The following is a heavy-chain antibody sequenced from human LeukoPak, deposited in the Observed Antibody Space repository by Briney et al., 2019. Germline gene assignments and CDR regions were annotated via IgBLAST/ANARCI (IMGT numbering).Heavy chain of an antibody. CDR2: IYYSGST. CDR3: VRGYDFWSGYEAFDI. CDR1: GGSISSYY. Sequence: PSETLSLTCTVSGGSISSYYWSWIRQPPGKGLEWIGYIYYSGSTNYNPSLKSRVTISVDTSKNQFSLKLSSVTAADTAVYYCVRGYDFWSGYEAFDIWGQGTMVTVSS. V-gene: IGHV4-59*01. D-gene: IGHD3-3*01. J-gene: IGHJ3*02.